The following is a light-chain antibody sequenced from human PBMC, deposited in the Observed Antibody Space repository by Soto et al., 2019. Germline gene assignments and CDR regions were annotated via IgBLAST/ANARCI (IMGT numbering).Light chain of an antibody. CDR3: QQYDNLLT. CDR2: DAS. J-gene: IGKJ4*01. CDR1: QDISNY. V-gene: IGKV1-33*01. Sequence: DIQMTQSPSSLSASVGDRVTITCQASQDISNYLNWYQQKPGKAPKLLIYDASNLETGVPSRFSGSGSGTHFTFTISSLQPEDIATYYCQQYDNLLTFGGGTKVEIK.